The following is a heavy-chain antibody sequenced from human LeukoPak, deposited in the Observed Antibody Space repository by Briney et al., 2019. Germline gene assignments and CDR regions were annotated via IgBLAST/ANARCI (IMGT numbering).Heavy chain of an antibody. V-gene: IGHV3-23*01. CDR3: AIVGATTVCDY. CDR2: VDYSADST. CDR1: GFTLSSYE. J-gene: IGHJ4*02. D-gene: IGHD1-26*01. Sequence: GGSLRLSCTVSGFTLSSYEMSWIRQAPGKGLEWVSSVDYSADSTHYADSVMGRFTISRDNSKNTLYLQMNSLRAEDTAVYYCAIVGATTVCDYWGQGTLVTVSS.